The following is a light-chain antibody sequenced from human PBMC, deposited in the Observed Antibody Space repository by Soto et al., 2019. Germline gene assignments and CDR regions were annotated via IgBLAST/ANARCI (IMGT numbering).Light chain of an antibody. J-gene: IGLJ2*01. V-gene: IGLV1-40*01. CDR3: QSYDRSLSVVV. Sequence: QPVLTQPPSVSGAPGQRVTISCTGSSSNIGAGYDVHWYQQLPGTAPKLLIYGNSNRPSGVPDRFSGSKSGTSASLAITGRQAEDEADYYCQSYDRSLSVVVFGGGTKLTVL. CDR1: SSNIGAGYD. CDR2: GNS.